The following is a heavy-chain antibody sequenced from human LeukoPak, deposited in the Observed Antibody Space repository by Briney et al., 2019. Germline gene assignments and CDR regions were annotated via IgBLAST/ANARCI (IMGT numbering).Heavy chain of an antibody. CDR1: GGTFSSYA. Sequence: GASVKVSCKASGGTFSSYAISWVRQAPGQGLEWMGGFIPILGTANYAQKLQGRVTMTTDTSTSTAYMELRSLRSDDTAVYYCARVLRYFDWLSGDYYYYYMDVWGKGTTVTVSS. J-gene: IGHJ6*03. CDR3: ARVLRYFDWLSGDYYYYYMDV. CDR2: FIPILGTA. V-gene: IGHV1-69*10. D-gene: IGHD3-9*01.